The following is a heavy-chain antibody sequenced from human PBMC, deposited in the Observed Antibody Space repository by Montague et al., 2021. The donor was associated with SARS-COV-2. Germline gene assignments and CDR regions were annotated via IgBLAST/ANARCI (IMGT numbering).Heavy chain of an antibody. Sequence: TLSLTCAVSGGSMSGGGYYWSWIRQHPGKGLEWIGYIYYSGSTYYNPSLKSRVTISVDTSKNQFSLKLSSVTAADTAVYYCARVSVEMATMGVYYYYGMDVWGQGTTVTVSS. CDR3: ARVSVEMATMGVYYYYGMDV. D-gene: IGHD5-24*01. CDR2: IYYSGST. CDR1: GGSMSGGGYY. V-gene: IGHV4-31*11. J-gene: IGHJ6*02.